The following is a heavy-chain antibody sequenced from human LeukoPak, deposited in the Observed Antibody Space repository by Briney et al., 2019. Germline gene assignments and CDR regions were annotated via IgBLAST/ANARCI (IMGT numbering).Heavy chain of an antibody. CDR3: ARVVGLWPDY. J-gene: IGHJ4*02. Sequence: GASVKVSCKASGYTFTSYGFTWVRQAPGQGLEWMGGIIPIFGTANYAQKFQGRVTITADESTSTAYMELSSLRSEDTAVYYCARVVGLWPDYWGQGTLVTVSS. CDR1: GYTFTSYG. D-gene: IGHD5-18*01. CDR2: IIPIFGTA. V-gene: IGHV1-69*13.